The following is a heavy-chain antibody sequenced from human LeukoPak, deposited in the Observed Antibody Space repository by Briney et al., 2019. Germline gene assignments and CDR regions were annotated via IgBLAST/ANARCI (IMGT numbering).Heavy chain of an antibody. V-gene: IGHV1-18*01. CDR2: INPFNANT. CDR1: GYTFSSYG. CDR3: ARDFTPPHCTSTSCPRGGWFDP. Sequence: ASVKVSCKASGYTFSSYGITWVRQAPGQGLEWMGWINPFNANTAYAQNLQGRVTMTTDTSTNTAYMDLRSLGSDDTAVYYCARDFTPPHCTSTSCPRGGWFDPWGQGTLVTVSS. D-gene: IGHD2-2*01. J-gene: IGHJ5*02.